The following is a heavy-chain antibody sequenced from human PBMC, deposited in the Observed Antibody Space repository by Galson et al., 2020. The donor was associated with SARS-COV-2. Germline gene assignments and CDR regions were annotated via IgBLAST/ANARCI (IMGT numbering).Heavy chain of an antibody. V-gene: IGHV1-2*02. Sequence: ASVKVSCKTSGYTFTGYYIHWVRQPPGQGLEWVGWINPQNGVTDYAQEFQGRVTVTSDRSNSTGYMELNGLKSDDTAVYYCAIQPRIVAVGYHYYYGLKFWGQGTTVTVSS. D-gene: IGHD6-13*01. CDR2: INPQNGVT. CDR3: AIQPRIVAVGYHYYYGLKF. J-gene: IGHJ6*02. CDR1: GYTFTGYY.